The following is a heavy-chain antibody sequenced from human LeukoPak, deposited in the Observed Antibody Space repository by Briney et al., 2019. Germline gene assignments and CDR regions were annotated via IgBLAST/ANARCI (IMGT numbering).Heavy chain of an antibody. CDR1: GFTFSSYW. V-gene: IGHV3-7*04. J-gene: IGHJ4*02. CDR3: ARAYGSGSYSLSPDY. D-gene: IGHD3-10*01. CDR2: IKQDGSEK. Sequence: GGSLRLSCAASGFTFSSYWRSWVRQAPGKGLEWVANIKQDGSEKYYVDSVKGRFTISRDNAKNSLYLQMNSLRAEDTAVYYCARAYGSGSYSLSPDYWGQGTLVTVSS.